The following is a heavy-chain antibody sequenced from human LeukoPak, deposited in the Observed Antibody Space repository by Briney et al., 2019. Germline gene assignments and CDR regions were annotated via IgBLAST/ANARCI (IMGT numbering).Heavy chain of an antibody. V-gene: IGHV3-30*18. CDR1: GFTFSSYG. CDR3: AKDMTAYCSSTTCYFGY. CDR2: ISYDGSNK. D-gene: IGHD2-2*01. J-gene: IGHJ4*02. Sequence: GGSLRLSCAASGFTFSSYGMHWVRQAPGKGLEWVAVISYDGSNKYYADSVKGRLTISRDNSKNTLFVQMNSLRAEDTAMYYCAKDMTAYCSSTTCYFGYWGQGTLVTVSS.